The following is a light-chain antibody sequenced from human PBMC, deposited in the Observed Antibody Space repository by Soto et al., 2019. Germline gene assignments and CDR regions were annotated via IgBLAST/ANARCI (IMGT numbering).Light chain of an antibody. CDR1: QSISSY. Sequence: DIQMTQSPSSLSASVGDRVTITCRASQSISSYLNWYQQKPGKAPKLLIYAASRLQSGVPSRFSGIGSGTDFTLTITSLQPEDFATYYCQRGYSTPLSCGGGIKVVIK. V-gene: IGKV1-39*01. J-gene: IGKJ4*01. CDR2: AAS. CDR3: QRGYSTPLS.